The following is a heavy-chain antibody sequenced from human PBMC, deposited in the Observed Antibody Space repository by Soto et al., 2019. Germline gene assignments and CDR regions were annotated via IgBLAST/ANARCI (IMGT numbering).Heavy chain of an antibody. V-gene: IGHV3-74*01. J-gene: IGHJ2*01. D-gene: IGHD5-18*01. CDR2: IKGDGSIT. Sequence: EVQLVESGGGLVQPGWSLRLSCAASGFTFSTYWMHWIRQAPGKGLVWVSRIKGDGSITNYADSVKGRFTISRDNAKNTVDMQMNSLRAEDTAVYYCARGGYGVWYFDVWGRGTLVTVSS. CDR3: ARGGYGVWYFDV. CDR1: GFTFSTYW.